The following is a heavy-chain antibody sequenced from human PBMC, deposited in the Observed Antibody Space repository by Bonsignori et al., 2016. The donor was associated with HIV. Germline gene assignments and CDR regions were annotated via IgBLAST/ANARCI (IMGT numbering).Heavy chain of an antibody. J-gene: IGHJ4*02. CDR1: GFTFDDYA. V-gene: IGHV3-9*01. Sequence: SLKISCAASGFTFDDYAMHWVRQAPGKGLEWVSGISWNSGSIGYADSVKGRFTISRDNAKNSLYLQMNSLRAEDTALYYCAKDRGIGVAAAGYFDYWGQGTLVTVSS. CDR3: AKDRGIGVAAAGYFDY. D-gene: IGHD6-13*01. CDR2: ISWNSGSI.